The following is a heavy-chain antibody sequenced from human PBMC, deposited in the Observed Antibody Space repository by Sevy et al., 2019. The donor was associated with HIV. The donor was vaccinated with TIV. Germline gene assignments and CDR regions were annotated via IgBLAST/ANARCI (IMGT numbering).Heavy chain of an antibody. D-gene: IGHD3-22*01. V-gene: IGHV3-15*07. J-gene: IGHJ4*02. CDR1: GFSLNSYW. CDR3: STPMIVVVTTYTDY. Sequence: GGSLRLSCAASGFSLNSYWMNWVRQAPGKGLEWVGRIKSKTDGGTTDYAAPVKGRFTISRDDSKNTLYLQMNSLKTEDTAVYYCSTPMIVVVTTYTDYWGQGTLVTVSS. CDR2: IKSKTDGGTT.